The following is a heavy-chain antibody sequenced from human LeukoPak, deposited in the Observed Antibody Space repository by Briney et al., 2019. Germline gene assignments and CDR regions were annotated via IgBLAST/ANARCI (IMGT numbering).Heavy chain of an antibody. CDR3: AKLPYYYDSSGYFFDY. Sequence: GGSLRLSCAASGFTFSSYAMSWVRQAPGKGLEWVSGISGSGGSTYYADSVKGRFTISRDNSKNTLYLQMNSLRAEDTAVYYCAKLPYYYDSSGYFFDYWGQGTLVTVSS. D-gene: IGHD3-22*01. CDR1: GFTFSSYA. V-gene: IGHV3-23*01. J-gene: IGHJ4*02. CDR2: ISGSGGST.